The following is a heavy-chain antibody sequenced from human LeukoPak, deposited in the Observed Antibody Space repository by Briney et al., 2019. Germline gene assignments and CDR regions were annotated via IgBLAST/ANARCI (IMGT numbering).Heavy chain of an antibody. Sequence: GGSLRLSCAASGFTFSNFWMTWVRLAPGKGLEWVANIKQGGSEKYYVDSVRGRFTISRDNAKNSLYLQMNSLRAEDTAVYYCARDGYSGSYSYDAFDIWGQGTMVTVSS. CDR2: IKQGGSEK. J-gene: IGHJ3*02. V-gene: IGHV3-7*01. D-gene: IGHD1-26*01. CDR1: GFTFSNFW. CDR3: ARDGYSGSYSYDAFDI.